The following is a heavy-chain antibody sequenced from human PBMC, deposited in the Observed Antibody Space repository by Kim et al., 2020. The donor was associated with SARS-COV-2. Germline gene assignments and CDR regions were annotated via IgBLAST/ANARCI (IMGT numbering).Heavy chain of an antibody. CDR2: IKSKTEGGTT. J-gene: IGHJ4*02. V-gene: IGHV3-15*01. CDR3: SSLDFDY. Sequence: GGSLRLSCAASGFTFSNAWISWVRQAPGKGLEWVGRIKSKTEGGTTDYAAPVKGRFTISRDDSKNTLYLQMNSLKTEDTAVYYCSSLDFDYWGQGTLVTVS. CDR1: GFTFSNAW.